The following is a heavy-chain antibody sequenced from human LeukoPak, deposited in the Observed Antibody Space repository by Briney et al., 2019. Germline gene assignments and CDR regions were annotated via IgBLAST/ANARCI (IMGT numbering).Heavy chain of an antibody. D-gene: IGHD7-27*01. J-gene: IGHJ4*02. CDR1: GFTFNKSW. V-gene: IGHV3-7*01. CDR3: AKTGERDY. Sequence: GGSLRLSCAASGFTFNKSWMSWVRQAPGKGPEWVANIKEDGTQKYYVDSVRGRFTISRDNAENSLYLQMNSLRDEDTAGYYCAKTGERDYWGRGTLVTVSS. CDR2: IKEDGTQK.